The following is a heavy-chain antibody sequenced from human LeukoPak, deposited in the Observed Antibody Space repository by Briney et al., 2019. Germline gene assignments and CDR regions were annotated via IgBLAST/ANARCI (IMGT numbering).Heavy chain of an antibody. CDR3: ATRSGIAAATTNYYYGMDV. CDR1: GSTFSSYG. D-gene: IGHD6-13*01. Sequence: PGRSLRLSCAASGSTFSSYGMHWFRQAPGKGLEWVEVILYDGINQYYADSVKGRFIISRDNSKNTLYLQMSSLRAEDTALYYCATRSGIAAATTNYYYGMDVWGQGTTVTVSS. V-gene: IGHV3-33*01. CDR2: ILYDGINQ. J-gene: IGHJ6*01.